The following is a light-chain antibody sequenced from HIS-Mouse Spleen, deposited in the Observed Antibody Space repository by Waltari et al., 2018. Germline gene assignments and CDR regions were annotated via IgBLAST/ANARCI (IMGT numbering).Light chain of an antibody. CDR2: EDS. Sequence: SYALTQPPSVSVPPGQTARITWSGHALPKNYAYWYQQKSGQAPVLVIYEDSKRPSGIPVRFSGASSGTMATLTISGAQVADEADYYCYSTDSSGNHRVFGGGTKLTVL. V-gene: IGLV3-10*01. CDR3: YSTDSSGNHRV. CDR1: ALPKNY. J-gene: IGLJ2*01.